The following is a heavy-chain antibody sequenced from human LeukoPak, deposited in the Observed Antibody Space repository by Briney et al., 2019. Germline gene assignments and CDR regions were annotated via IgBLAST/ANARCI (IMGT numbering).Heavy chain of an antibody. V-gene: IGHV4-38-2*02. CDR1: GYSINSGFY. Sequence: PSETLSLTCTVSGYSINSGFYWGWIRQPPGKGLEWIGSIYSSGSTFYNPSLKSRVTISVDTSKNQVSLKLRSVTAAVTAVYYCARGDSGWYLGLGFDYWGQGTLVTVSS. J-gene: IGHJ4*02. D-gene: IGHD6-19*01. CDR2: IYSSGST. CDR3: ARGDSGWYLGLGFDY.